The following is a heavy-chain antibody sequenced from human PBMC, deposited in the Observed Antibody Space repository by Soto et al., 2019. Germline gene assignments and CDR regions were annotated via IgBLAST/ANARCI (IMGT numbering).Heavy chain of an antibody. V-gene: IGHV3-21*01. J-gene: IGHJ4*02. CDR3: ARDPNSGSHYFDY. CDR2: ISSSSSYI. D-gene: IGHD1-26*01. Sequence: GSLRLSCAASGFTFSSYSMNWVRQAPGKGLEWVSSISSSSSYIYYADSVKGRFTISRDNAKNSLYLQMNSLRAEDTAVYYCARDPNSGSHYFDYWGQGTLVTVSS. CDR1: GFTFSSYS.